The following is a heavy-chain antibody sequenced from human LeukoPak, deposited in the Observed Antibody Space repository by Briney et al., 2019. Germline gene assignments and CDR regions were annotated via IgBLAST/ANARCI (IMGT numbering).Heavy chain of an antibody. J-gene: IGHJ6*02. Sequence: GASVKVSCKASGYTFTNYAINWVRQAPGQGLEWMGWISTYNGNTNYAQKLQGRVTMTTDTSTSTAYMDLRSLRSDDTAVYYCARGRDSSPYYYYAMDVWGQGTTVTVSS. V-gene: IGHV1-18*01. CDR2: ISTYNGNT. D-gene: IGHD3-22*01. CDR3: ARGRDSSPYYYYAMDV. CDR1: GYTFTNYA.